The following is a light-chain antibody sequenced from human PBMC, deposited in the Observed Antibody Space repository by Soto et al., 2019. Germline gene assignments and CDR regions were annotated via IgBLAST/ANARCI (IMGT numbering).Light chain of an antibody. CDR3: QQRSNWPPLT. CDR2: DAS. V-gene: IGKV3-11*01. Sequence: EIVLTQSPATLSLSPGERATLSCRASQSVSSYLAWYPQKPGQAPRLLIYDASNRATGIPARFSGSGSGTDFTLTISSLEPVDFAVYYCQQRSNWPPLTFGGGTKVEIK. CDR1: QSVSSY. J-gene: IGKJ4*01.